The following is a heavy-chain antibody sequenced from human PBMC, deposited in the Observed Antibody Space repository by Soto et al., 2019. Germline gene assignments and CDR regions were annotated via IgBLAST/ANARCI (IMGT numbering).Heavy chain of an antibody. V-gene: IGHV4-59*01. Sequence: QVQLQESGPGLVKPSETLSLTCTVSGGSISSYYWSWIRQPPGKGLEWIGYIYYSGSTKYNPSLKSRVTISVDTSKNPVSRKLSSVTAADTAVYYCASAWVYYFDYWGQGTLVTVSS. J-gene: IGHJ4*02. CDR1: GGSISSYY. CDR2: IYYSGST. CDR3: ASAWVYYFDY. D-gene: IGHD2-8*01.